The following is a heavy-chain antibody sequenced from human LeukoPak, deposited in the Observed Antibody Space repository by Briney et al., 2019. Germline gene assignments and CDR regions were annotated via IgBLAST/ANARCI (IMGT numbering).Heavy chain of an antibody. J-gene: IGHJ3*01. Sequence: GGSLRLSCAASGFTFNTYWMIWVRQAPGKGLEWVANIDQGGSTKYYVDSLKGRFTISRDNAKNSLYLQMNSLRAEDAAVYYCVRDKGGRSGAIYYDAFDVWGQGTMVTVSS. CDR3: VRDKGGRSGAIYYDAFDV. CDR1: GFTFNTYW. V-gene: IGHV3-7*01. CDR2: IDQGGSTK. D-gene: IGHD1-26*01.